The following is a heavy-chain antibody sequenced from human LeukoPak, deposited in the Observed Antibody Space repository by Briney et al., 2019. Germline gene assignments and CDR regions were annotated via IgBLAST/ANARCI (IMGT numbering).Heavy chain of an antibody. CDR1: GDSIGSSSHY. D-gene: IGHD1-26*01. V-gene: IGHV4-39*02. Sequence: PSETLSLTCTVSGDSIGSSSHYWGWIRQPPAKGLEWIGTIYYSGGTYYNPSLKSRVTMSVDTSKNQFSLKLTSVTAADTSIYYCAREYSGSYDYWGQGTLVTVSS. CDR2: IYYSGGT. CDR3: AREYSGSYDY. J-gene: IGHJ4*02.